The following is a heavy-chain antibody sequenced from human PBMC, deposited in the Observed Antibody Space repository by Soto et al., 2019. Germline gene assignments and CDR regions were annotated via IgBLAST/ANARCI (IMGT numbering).Heavy chain of an antibody. V-gene: IGHV1-8*01. Sequence: ASVKVSCKASGYTFTTHDINWVRQAAGQGLEWLGWMNPNNGDTGYAQKFQGRVTLTRDTSINTAYMELNSLTSEDTAVYYCARNPATTGDFDYWGKGPQVTVSS. CDR1: GYTFTTHD. CDR2: MNPNNGDT. J-gene: IGHJ4*02. D-gene: IGHD7-27*01. CDR3: ARNPATTGDFDY.